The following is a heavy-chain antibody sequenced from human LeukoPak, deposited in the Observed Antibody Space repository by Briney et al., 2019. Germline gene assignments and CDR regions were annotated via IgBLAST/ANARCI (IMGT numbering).Heavy chain of an antibody. CDR2: ISSSSSYI. J-gene: IGHJ4*02. V-gene: IGHV3-21*01. CDR1: GFTFSSYS. D-gene: IGHD6-13*01. Sequence: GGSLRLSCAASGFTFSSYSMNWVRQAPGKGLEWVSSISSSSSYIYYADSVKGRFTISRDNAKSSLYLQMNSLRAEDTAVYYCARGGGSSWSKSTPDYWGQGTLVTVSS. CDR3: ARGGGSSWSKSTPDY.